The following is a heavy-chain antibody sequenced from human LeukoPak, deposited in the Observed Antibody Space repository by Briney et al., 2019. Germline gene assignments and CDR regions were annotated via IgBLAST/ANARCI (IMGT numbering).Heavy chain of an antibody. CDR2: IYYSGST. J-gene: IGHJ4*02. Sequence: ASETLSLTCTVSGGSISSYYWSWIRQPPGKGLEWIGYIYYSGSTNYNPSLKSRVTISVDTSKNQFSLKLSSVTAADTAVYYCARHRPYYDILTGYYTDAGDFDYWGQGTLVTVSS. CDR3: ARHRPYYDILTGYYTDAGDFDY. D-gene: IGHD3-9*01. CDR1: GGSISSYY. V-gene: IGHV4-59*08.